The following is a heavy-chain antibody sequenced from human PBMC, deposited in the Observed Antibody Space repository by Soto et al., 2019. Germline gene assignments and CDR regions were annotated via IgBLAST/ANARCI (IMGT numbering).Heavy chain of an antibody. J-gene: IGHJ4*02. CDR1: GGSISSSSYY. V-gene: IGHV4-39*01. CDR2: IYYSGST. D-gene: IGHD3-10*01. Sequence: QLQLQESGPGLVKPSETLSLTCTVSGGSISSSSYYWGWIRQPPGKGLEWIGSIYYSGSTYYNPSLKSRVTISVDTSKHQFSLKLSSVTAADTAVYYCARGKFVDGSGSYYLVYSDYRGQGTLVTVSS. CDR3: ARGKFVDGSGSYYLVYSDY.